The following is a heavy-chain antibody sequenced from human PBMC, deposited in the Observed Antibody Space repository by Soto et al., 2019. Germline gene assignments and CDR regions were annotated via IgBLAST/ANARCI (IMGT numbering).Heavy chain of an antibody. J-gene: IGHJ6*02. CDR3: ARRGTSPYGMDV. V-gene: IGHV1-3*01. D-gene: IGHD1-26*01. CDR1: VYTFTSYA. CDR2: INAGNGNT. Sequence: XSVKVSCKASVYTFTSYAMHWVRQAPGQRLEWMGWINAGNGNTKYSQKFQGRVTITRDTSASTAYMELSSLRSEDTAVYYCARRGTSPYGMDVWGQGNTVTVSS.